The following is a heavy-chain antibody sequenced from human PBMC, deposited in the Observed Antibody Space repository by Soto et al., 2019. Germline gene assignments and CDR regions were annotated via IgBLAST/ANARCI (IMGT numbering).Heavy chain of an antibody. Sequence: EVQQVASGGGLVQPGGSLRLSCAASEFTFSGRSVHWVRQAPGKGLVWVSGIDNVGTDSTYADSVKGRFTSSRDNAKNTVYLQMNSLRVEDTAVYYCARGWFGPDVWGKGTTVSVSS. CDR3: ARGWFGPDV. J-gene: IGHJ6*03. D-gene: IGHD3-10*01. CDR1: EFTFSGRS. V-gene: IGHV3-74*01. CDR2: IDNVGTDS.